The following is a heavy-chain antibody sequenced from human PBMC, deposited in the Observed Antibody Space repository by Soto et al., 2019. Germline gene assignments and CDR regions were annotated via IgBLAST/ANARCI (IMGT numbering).Heavy chain of an antibody. CDR3: ARGPCGGDCYYYGMDV. J-gene: IGHJ6*02. D-gene: IGHD2-21*01. Sequence: QVQLVQSGAEVKKPGASVKVSCKASGYTFTGYYMHWVRQAPGQGLEWMGWINPNSGGTNYAQKFQGWVTMTRDTSISTAYMELSRLRSDDTAVYYCARGPCGGDCYYYGMDVWGQGTTVTVSS. CDR1: GYTFTGYY. CDR2: INPNSGGT. V-gene: IGHV1-2*04.